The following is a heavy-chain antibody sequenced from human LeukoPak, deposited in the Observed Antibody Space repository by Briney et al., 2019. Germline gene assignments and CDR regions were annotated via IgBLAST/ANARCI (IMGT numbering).Heavy chain of an antibody. CDR2: ISSSSSYI. V-gene: IGHV3-21*01. J-gene: IGHJ4*02. CDR1: GFTFSSYE. D-gene: IGHD5-18*01. CDR3: ARGGRERGNVDTAMAYFDY. Sequence: GGSLRLSCAASGFTFSSYEMNWVRQAPGKGLEWVSSISSSSSYIYYADSVKGRFTISRDNAKNSLYLQMNSLRAEDTAVYYCARGGRERGNVDTAMAYFDYWGQGTLVTVSS.